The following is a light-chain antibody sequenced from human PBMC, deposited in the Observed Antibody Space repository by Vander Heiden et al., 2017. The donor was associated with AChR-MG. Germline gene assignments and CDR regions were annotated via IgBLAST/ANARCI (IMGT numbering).Light chain of an antibody. Sequence: SALTQPRSVAGSPGPSVTILCTGTSSDVGGYNYVSWYQQHPGKAPNLMIYDVSKRPSGVPDRFSCSKSGNTASMTISGLQAEDEADYYCCSYAGSYTFSWVFGGGTKLTVL. J-gene: IGLJ3*02. V-gene: IGLV2-11*01. CDR1: SSDVGGYNY. CDR3: CSYAGSYTFSWV. CDR2: DVS.